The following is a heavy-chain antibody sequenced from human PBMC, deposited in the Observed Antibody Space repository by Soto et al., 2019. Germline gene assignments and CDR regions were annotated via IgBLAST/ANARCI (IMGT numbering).Heavy chain of an antibody. CDR2: IYYSGST. Sequence: QVQLQESGPGLVKPSQTLSLTCTVSGGSISSGGYYWSWICQHPGKGLEWIGYIYYSGSTYYNPSLKSRVTISVDTSKNQFSLKLSSVTAADTAVYYCARVLLWFGELLSHYGMDVWGQGTTVTVSS. V-gene: IGHV4-31*03. CDR3: ARVLLWFGELLSHYGMDV. J-gene: IGHJ6*02. CDR1: GGSISSGGYY. D-gene: IGHD3-10*01.